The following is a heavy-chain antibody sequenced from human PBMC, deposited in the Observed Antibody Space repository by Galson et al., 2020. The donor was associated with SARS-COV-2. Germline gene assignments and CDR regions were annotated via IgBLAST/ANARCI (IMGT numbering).Heavy chain of an antibody. CDR3: ARDGQSSSGWAFDY. CDR1: GFTFRDHA. Sequence: SCAASGFTFRDHAMHWVRQAPGKGLEWVAQIYFDGSEKYYGDSVKGRFTISRDSSKNTVYLQMNNLRADDTAVYYCARDGQSSSGWAFDYWGQGTLLTVSS. D-gene: IGHD6-19*01. J-gene: IGHJ4*02. V-gene: IGHV3-33*01. CDR2: IYFDGSEK.